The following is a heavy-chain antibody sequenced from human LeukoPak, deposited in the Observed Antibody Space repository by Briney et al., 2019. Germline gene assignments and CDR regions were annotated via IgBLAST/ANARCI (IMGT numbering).Heavy chain of an antibody. D-gene: IGHD4-23*01. CDR3: ARGDDYGGNSGTYFDY. Sequence: GGSLRLSCAASGFTFSSYEMNWVRQAPGKGLEWVSSISSSSSYIYYADSVKGRFTISRDNAKNSLYLQMNSLRAEDTAVYYCARGDDYGGNSGTYFDYWGQGTLVSVSS. J-gene: IGHJ4*02. CDR1: GFTFSSYE. V-gene: IGHV3-21*01. CDR2: ISSSSSYI.